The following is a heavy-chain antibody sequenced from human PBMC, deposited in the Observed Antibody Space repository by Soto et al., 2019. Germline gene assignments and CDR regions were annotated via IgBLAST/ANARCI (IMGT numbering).Heavy chain of an antibody. V-gene: IGHV3-30-3*01. CDR3: ARELDKVVPAAPIDYYGMDV. D-gene: IGHD2-2*01. CDR2: ISYDGSNK. CDR1: GFTFSSYA. Sequence: GGSLRLSCAASGFTFSSYAMHWVRQAPGKGLEWVAVISYDGSNKYYADSVKGRFTISRDNSKNTLYLQMNSLRAEDTAVYYCARELDKVVPAAPIDYYGMDVWGQGTTVTVSS. J-gene: IGHJ6*02.